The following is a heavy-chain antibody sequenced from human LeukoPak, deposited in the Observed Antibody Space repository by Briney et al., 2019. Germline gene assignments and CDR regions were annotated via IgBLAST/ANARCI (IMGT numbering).Heavy chain of an antibody. CDR3: ARARAPLGYCSSTSCLPLDAFDI. Sequence: SETLSLTCTVSGYSISSGYYWDWIRQPPGKGLEWIGYIYYSGSTNYNPSLKSRVTISVDTSKNQFSLKLSSVTAADTAVYYCARARAPLGYCSSTSCLPLDAFDIWGQGTMVTVSS. J-gene: IGHJ3*02. D-gene: IGHD2-2*01. CDR1: GYSISSGYY. CDR2: IYYSGST. V-gene: IGHV4-61*01.